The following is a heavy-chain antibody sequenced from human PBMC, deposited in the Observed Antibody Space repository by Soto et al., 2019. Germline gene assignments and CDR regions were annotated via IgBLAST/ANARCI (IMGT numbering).Heavy chain of an antibody. CDR1: GYTFTSYD. CDR3: ASGGPSLHLYPDYYYYGMDV. V-gene: IGHV1-8*01. J-gene: IGHJ6*02. D-gene: IGHD4-4*01. CDR2: MNPNSGNT. Sequence: GASVKVSCKASGYTFTSYDINWVRQATGQGLEWMGWMNPNSGNTGYAQKFQGRVTMTRNTSISTAYMELSSLRSEDTAVYYCASGGPSLHLYPDYYYYGMDVWGQGTTVTVSS.